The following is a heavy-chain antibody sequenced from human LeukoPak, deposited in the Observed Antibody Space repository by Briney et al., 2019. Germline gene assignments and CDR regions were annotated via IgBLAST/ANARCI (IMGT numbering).Heavy chain of an antibody. CDR1: GFTFNNYA. CDR2: ISGNGGSI. J-gene: IGHJ4*02. CDR3: ASLDYFDSSDYGDY. Sequence: PGGSLRLSCAASGFTFNNYAMSWVRQAPGKGLEWVSAISGNGGSIYYADSVKGRFTISRDNSKNTLYLQMNSLRAEDTALYYCASLDYFDSSDYGDYWGQGTLVTVSS. V-gene: IGHV3-23*01. D-gene: IGHD3-22*01.